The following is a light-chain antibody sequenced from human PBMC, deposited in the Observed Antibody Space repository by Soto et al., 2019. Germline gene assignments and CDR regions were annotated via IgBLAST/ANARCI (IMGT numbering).Light chain of an antibody. CDR2: KTS. Sequence: DIQMTQSPSTLSASVGDRVTITCRASQTISSRLAWYQQKPGKAPKLLFYKTSSLESGVPSRFSGSGSGTEFTLTISSLQPDDLGIYYCQHYDTYSPFGGGTKVEIK. J-gene: IGKJ4*02. V-gene: IGKV1-5*03. CDR1: QTISSR. CDR3: QHYDTYSP.